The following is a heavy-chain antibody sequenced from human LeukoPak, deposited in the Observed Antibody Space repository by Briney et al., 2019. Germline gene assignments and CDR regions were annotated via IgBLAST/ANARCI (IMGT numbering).Heavy chain of an antibody. D-gene: IGHD3-10*01. V-gene: IGHV3-74*01. CDR1: GFNFSSNW. J-gene: IGHJ5*02. CDR3: LGSYNWLDP. Sequence: PGGSLRLSCAASGFNFSSNWVHWVRQAPGKGLVWASRINSDGSSTRYADSVKGRFTISRDNATNTLYLQMNSLRAEDTAVYYCLGSYNWLDPWGQGTLVTVSS. CDR2: INSDGSST.